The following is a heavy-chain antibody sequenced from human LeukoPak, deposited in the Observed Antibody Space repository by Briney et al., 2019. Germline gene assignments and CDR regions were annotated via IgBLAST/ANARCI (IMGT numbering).Heavy chain of an antibody. CDR1: GLTFSDYW. Sequence: GALRLSCAASGLTFSDYWMNWVRQAPGKGLEWVANIEQDGSEKNYVDSVKGRFTISRENTNNALHLQMNGLRAEDTAVYFCVVCRGWLPEYWGQGTLVTVSS. CDR2: IEQDGSEK. V-gene: IGHV3-7*01. CDR3: VVCRGWLPEY. J-gene: IGHJ4*02. D-gene: IGHD6-19*01.